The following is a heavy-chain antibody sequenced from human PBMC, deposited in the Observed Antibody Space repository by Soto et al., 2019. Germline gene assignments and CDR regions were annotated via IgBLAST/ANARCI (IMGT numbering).Heavy chain of an antibody. CDR3: ARDTVYAFGESGTFDY. CDR1: GFTFSSYS. V-gene: IGHV3-48*01. CDR2: ISSSSSTI. J-gene: IGHJ4*02. Sequence: GGSLRLSCAASGFTFSSYSMNWVRQAPGKGLEWVSYISSSSSTIYYADSVKGRFTISRDNAKNSLYLQMNSLRAEDTAVYYCARDTVYAFGESGTFDYWGQGTLVTVSS. D-gene: IGHD3-10*01.